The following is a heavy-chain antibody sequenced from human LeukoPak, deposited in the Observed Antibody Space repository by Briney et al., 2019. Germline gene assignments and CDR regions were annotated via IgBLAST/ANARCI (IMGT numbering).Heavy chain of an antibody. V-gene: IGHV3-21*01. J-gene: IGHJ4*02. CDR2: ISSSSSSI. D-gene: IGHD5-18*01. Sequence: GGSLRLSCAASGFTFSSYSMNWVRQAPGKGLEGGSSISSSSSSIYYADSVKGRFIISRDNAKNSLYLQMNSLRAEDTAVYYCARASGDIVETATMGSYWGQGTLVTVSS. CDR3: ARASGDIVETATMGSY. CDR1: GFTFSSYS.